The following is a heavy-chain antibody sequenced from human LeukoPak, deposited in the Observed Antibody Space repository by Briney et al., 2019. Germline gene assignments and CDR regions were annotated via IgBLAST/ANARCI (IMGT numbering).Heavy chain of an antibody. J-gene: IGHJ5*02. V-gene: IGHV4-59*01. CDR2: IYYSGST. Sequence: SETLSLTCTVSGGSISSYYWSWIRQPPGKGLEWIGYIYYSGSTNYNPSLKSRVTISVDTSKNQFSLKLSSVTPADTAVYYCARGPYCSSTSCYQGWSDPWGQGTLVTVSS. CDR3: ARGPYCSSTSCYQGWSDP. CDR1: GGSISSYY. D-gene: IGHD2-2*01.